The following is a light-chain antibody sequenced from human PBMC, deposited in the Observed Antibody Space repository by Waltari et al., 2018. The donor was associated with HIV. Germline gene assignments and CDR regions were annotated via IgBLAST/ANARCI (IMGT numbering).Light chain of an antibody. Sequence: EIVLTQSPATLSLSPGERATLSCRASQSVSRFLAWYQLKPDQAPRLIIDDASNRATVVPARFSGSGSGTDFTLTISTLEPEDSAVYYCQQRGNWVTFGGGTNVEIK. V-gene: IGKV3-11*01. CDR2: DAS. CDR1: QSVSRF. J-gene: IGKJ4*01. CDR3: QQRGNWVT.